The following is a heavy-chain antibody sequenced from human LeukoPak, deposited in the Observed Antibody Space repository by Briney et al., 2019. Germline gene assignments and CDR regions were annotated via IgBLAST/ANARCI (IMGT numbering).Heavy chain of an antibody. CDR1: GFTFSSYA. CDR3: AKENGAAVISHFDY. J-gene: IGHJ4*02. V-gene: IGHV3-23*01. Sequence: QPGESLRLSCAASGFTFSSYATSWVRQAPGKGLEWVSGISGSGGNTFYADSVKGRFTISRDNSKNTLYLQMNSLRAEDTAVYYCAKENGAAVISHFDYWGQGTLVTVSS. D-gene: IGHD2-21*01. CDR2: ISGSGGNT.